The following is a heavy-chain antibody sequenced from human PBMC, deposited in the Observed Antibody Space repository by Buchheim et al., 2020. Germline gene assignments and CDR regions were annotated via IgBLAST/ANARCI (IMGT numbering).Heavy chain of an antibody. CDR3: ARVGSDFYYYMDV. CDR1: VESFSGYH. D-gene: IGHD3-10*01. Sequence: QVQLQQWGAGLLKPSETLSLTCAVYVESFSGYHWSWIRQPPGKGLEWLGEIYHSGSTNYNPSLKSRVAISVDTSKNQFSLKLSSVTAADTAVYYCARVGSDFYYYMDVWGKGTT. J-gene: IGHJ6*03. CDR2: IYHSGST. V-gene: IGHV4-34*01.